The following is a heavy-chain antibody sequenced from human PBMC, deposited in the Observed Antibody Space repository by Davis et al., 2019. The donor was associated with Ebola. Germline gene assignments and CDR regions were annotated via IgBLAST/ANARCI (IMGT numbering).Heavy chain of an antibody. CDR2: IYYSGST. D-gene: IGHD5-18*01. CDR3: ARMLQLWSNYFDY. V-gene: IGHV4-59*01. Sequence: GSLRLSCTVSGGSISSYYWSWIRQPPGKGLEWIGYIYYSGSTNYNPSLKSRVTISVDTSKNQFSLKLSSVTAADTAVYYCARMLQLWSNYFDYWGQGTLVTVSS. CDR1: GGSISSYY. J-gene: IGHJ4*02.